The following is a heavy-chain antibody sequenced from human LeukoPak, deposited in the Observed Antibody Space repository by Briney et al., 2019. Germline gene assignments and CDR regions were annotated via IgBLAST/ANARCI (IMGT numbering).Heavy chain of an antibody. CDR3: ARDQGFCSSTSCSNYYGMDV. CDR1: GGTFSSYA. V-gene: IGHV1-69*13. CDR2: IIPIFGTA. D-gene: IGHD2-2*01. J-gene: IGHJ6*02. Sequence: SVKVSCKASGGTFSSYAISWVRQAPGQGLEWMGGIIPIFGTANYAQKFQGRVTITADESTSTAYMELSSLRSEDTAVYYCARDQGFCSSTSCSNYYGMDVWGQGTTVTVSS.